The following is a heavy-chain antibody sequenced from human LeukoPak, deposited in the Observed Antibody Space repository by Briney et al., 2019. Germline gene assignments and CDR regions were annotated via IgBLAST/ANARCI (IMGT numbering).Heavy chain of an antibody. Sequence: SETLSLTCTVSGGSISTYYWNWIRQPPGKGLEWIGEINHSGSTNYNPSLKSRVTISVDTSKNQFSLKLSSVTAADTAVYYCARGRSIAARRGPIDPWGQGTLVTVSS. J-gene: IGHJ5*02. V-gene: IGHV4-34*01. CDR2: INHSGST. CDR3: ARGRSIAARRGPIDP. CDR1: GGSISTYY. D-gene: IGHD6-6*01.